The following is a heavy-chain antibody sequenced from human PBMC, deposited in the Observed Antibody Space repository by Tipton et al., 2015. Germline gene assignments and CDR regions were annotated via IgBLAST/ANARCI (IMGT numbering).Heavy chain of an antibody. CDR1: GGSFSGYY. CDR3: ARLKIAISPFVRPTPPHYATNV. CDR2: INHSGST. J-gene: IGHJ6*02. Sequence: LRLSCAVSGGSFSGYYWSWVRQPPGMGLEWIGDINHSGSTNYNPSLKSRVTMSVDTSKNQFSLNVSSVTAADTAVYYCARLKIAISPFVRPTPPHYATNVSGQPTTLTVSS. V-gene: IGHV4-34*01. D-gene: IGHD5-24*01.